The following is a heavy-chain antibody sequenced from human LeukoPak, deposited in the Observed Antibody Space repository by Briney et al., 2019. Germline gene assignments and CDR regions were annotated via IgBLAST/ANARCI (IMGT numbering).Heavy chain of an antibody. CDR3: ALPYIAAQDHYYYYYMDV. CDR2: MNPNSGNT. Sequence: ASVKVSCKTSGYTFTNYDINWVRQATGQGLEWMGWMNPNSGNTGYAQKFQGRVTITTDESTSTAYMELSSLRSEDTAVYYCALPYIAAQDHYYYYYMDVWGKGTTVTVSS. D-gene: IGHD6-6*01. V-gene: IGHV1-8*03. J-gene: IGHJ6*03. CDR1: GYTFTNYD.